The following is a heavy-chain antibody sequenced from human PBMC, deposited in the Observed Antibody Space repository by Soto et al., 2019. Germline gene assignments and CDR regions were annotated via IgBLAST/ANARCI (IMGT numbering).Heavy chain of an antibody. J-gene: IGHJ4*02. D-gene: IGHD4-17*01. V-gene: IGHV4-30-4*01. CDR3: ARGKAVTNDY. CDR1: GGSISSGDYY. CDR2: IYYSGST. Sequence: SETLSLTCTVSGGSISSGDYYWSWIRQPPGKGLEWIGYIYYSGSTYYNPSLKSRVTISVDTSKNQFSLKLSSVTAADTAVYNCARGKAVTNDYWGQGTLVTVSS.